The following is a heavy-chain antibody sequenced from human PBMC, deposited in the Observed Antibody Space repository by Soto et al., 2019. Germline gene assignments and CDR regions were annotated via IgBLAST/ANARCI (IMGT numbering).Heavy chain of an antibody. V-gene: IGHV1-69*13. CDR2: IIPIFGTA. CDR1: GGTFSSYA. J-gene: IGHJ6*02. D-gene: IGHD5-18*01. Sequence: SVKVSCKASGGTFSSYAISWVRQAPGQGLEWMGGIIPIFGTANYAQKFQGRVTITADESTSTAYMELSSLRSEDTAVYYCARTGYSYATYYYYYGMDVWGQGITVTVSS. CDR3: ARTGYSYATYYYYYGMDV.